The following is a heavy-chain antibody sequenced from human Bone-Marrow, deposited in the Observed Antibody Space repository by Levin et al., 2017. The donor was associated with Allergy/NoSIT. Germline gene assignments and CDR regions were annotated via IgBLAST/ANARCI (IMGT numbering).Heavy chain of an antibody. CDR1: GYSFTNYA. Sequence: GESLKISCKTSGYSFTNYAINWLRQAPGQGLEWMGWINTKIGTPTYAQVFTGRFVFSLDTSVSTAYLQISSLEAEDTAIYYCARGLDFCSGSQGRWLDPWGQGTLVSVSS. CDR3: ARGLDFCSGSQGRWLDP. J-gene: IGHJ5*02. V-gene: IGHV7-4-1*02. CDR2: INTKIGTP. D-gene: IGHD3-3*01.